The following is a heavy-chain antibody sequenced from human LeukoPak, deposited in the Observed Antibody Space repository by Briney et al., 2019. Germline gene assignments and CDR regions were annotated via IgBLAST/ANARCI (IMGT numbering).Heavy chain of an antibody. CDR2: IYTSGST. Sequence: PSQTLSLTCTVSGGSISSGSYYWSWIRQPAGKGLEWIGRIYTSGSTNYNPSLKSRVTMSVDTSKNQFSLKLSSVTAADTAVYYCARVLAAAGNYYYYMDVWGKGTTVTISS. J-gene: IGHJ6*03. D-gene: IGHD6-13*01. CDR1: GGSISSGSYY. V-gene: IGHV4-61*02. CDR3: ARVLAAAGNYYYYMDV.